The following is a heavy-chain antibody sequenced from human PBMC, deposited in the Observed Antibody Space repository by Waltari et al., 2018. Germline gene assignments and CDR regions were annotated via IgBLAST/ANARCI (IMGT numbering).Heavy chain of an antibody. CDR1: GFTFSSYA. CDR3: ASLEGDGYNYPDFDY. CDR2: ISGSGGST. V-gene: IGHV3-23*01. Sequence: EVQLLESGGGLVQPGGSLRLSCAASGFTFSSYAMSWVRQDPGKGLEWVSAISGSGGSTYYADSVKGRFTISRDNSKNTLYLQMNSLRAEDTAVYYCASLEGDGYNYPDFDYWGQGTLVTVSS. J-gene: IGHJ4*02. D-gene: IGHD5-12*01.